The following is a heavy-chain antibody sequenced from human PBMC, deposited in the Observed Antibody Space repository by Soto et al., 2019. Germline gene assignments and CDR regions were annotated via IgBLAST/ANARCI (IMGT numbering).Heavy chain of an antibody. CDR3: ARLGYCSGGSCYSSEYYYYYMDV. CDR1: GGSISSSSYY. Sequence: SETLSLTCTVSGGSISSSSYYWSWIRQPPGKGLEWIGYIYYSGSTNYNPSLKSRVTISVDTSKNQFSLKLSSVTAADTAVYYCARLGYCSGGSCYSSEYYYYYMDVWGKGTTVTVSS. J-gene: IGHJ6*03. D-gene: IGHD2-15*01. V-gene: IGHV4-61*01. CDR2: IYYSGST.